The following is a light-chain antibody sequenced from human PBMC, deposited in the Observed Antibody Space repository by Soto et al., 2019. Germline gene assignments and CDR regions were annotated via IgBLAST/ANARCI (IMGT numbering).Light chain of an antibody. CDR3: QQSSGSPWT. CDR1: QIVTGDY. Sequence: EFVLTQSPGTLSLSPGEGATLSCRASQIVTGDYLAWYQQKPGQAPRLLMYDASTRATGIPDRFSGSGSGTDFTLRISRLEPEDFAVYYCQQSSGSPWTFGQGTKVDIK. V-gene: IGKV3-20*01. J-gene: IGKJ1*01. CDR2: DAS.